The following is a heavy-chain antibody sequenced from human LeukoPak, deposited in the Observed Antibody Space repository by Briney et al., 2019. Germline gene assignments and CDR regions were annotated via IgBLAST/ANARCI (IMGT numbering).Heavy chain of an antibody. Sequence: ASVKVSCKVSGNTLTDLSMNWVRQAPGKGLEWMGWINPNSGVTNYAQKFQGRVTMTRDTSISTAYMELSRLTSDDTAVYYCARAGIPAAASQDYWGQGTLVTVSS. CDR3: ARAGIPAAASQDY. CDR2: INPNSGVT. J-gene: IGHJ4*02. CDR1: GNTLTDLS. D-gene: IGHD6-13*01. V-gene: IGHV1-2*02.